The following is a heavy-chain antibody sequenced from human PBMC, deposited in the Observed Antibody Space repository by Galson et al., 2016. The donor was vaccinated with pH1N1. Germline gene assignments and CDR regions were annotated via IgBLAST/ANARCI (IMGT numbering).Heavy chain of an antibody. D-gene: IGHD2-8*01. CDR3: ARVSRIVLMAPMDV. J-gene: IGHJ6*03. Sequence: SLRLSCAASGFTFGDNGMSWVRQPPGKGLERVASINWNGGSTSYADSGKGRFTISRDNARNSLYLQMNSLRVEDTALYYCARVSRIVLMAPMDVWGKGTTVTVSS. CDR1: GFTFGDNG. V-gene: IGHV3-20*04. CDR2: INWNGGST.